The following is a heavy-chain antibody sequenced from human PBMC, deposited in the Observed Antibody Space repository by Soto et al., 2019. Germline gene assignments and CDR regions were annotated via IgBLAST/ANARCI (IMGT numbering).Heavy chain of an antibody. CDR2: INPSGGST. Sequence: ASVKVSCKASGYTFTSYYMHWVRPAPGQGLEWMGIINPSGGSTSYAQKFQGRVTMTRDTSPSTVYMELSSLRYEDTAVYYCARVRSREVDGMDVWGQGTTVTVSS. D-gene: IGHD3-16*01. CDR3: ARVRSREVDGMDV. V-gene: IGHV1-46*01. CDR1: GYTFTSYY. J-gene: IGHJ6*02.